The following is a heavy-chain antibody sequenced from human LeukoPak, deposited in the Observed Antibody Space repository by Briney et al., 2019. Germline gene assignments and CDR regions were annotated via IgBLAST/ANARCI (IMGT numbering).Heavy chain of an antibody. Sequence: PSETLSLTCAVSGYSISSGYYWGWIRQPPGKGLEWIGSIYHSVSTYYNPSLKSRVTISVDTSKNQFSLKLSSVTAADTAVYYCARQSATAAYDYWGQGTLVTVSS. V-gene: IGHV4-38-2*01. CDR1: GYSISSGYY. J-gene: IGHJ4*02. CDR3: ARQSATAAYDY. D-gene: IGHD6-13*01. CDR2: IYHSVST.